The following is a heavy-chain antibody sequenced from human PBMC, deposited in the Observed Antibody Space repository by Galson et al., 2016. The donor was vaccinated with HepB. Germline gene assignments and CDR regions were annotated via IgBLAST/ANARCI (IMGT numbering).Heavy chain of an antibody. CDR3: TRGLIGVAPAAMFRRVGDYYVDF. J-gene: IGHJ4*02. D-gene: IGHD2-2*01. Sequence: SETLSLTCAVYGGSFSGYYWTWIRQPPGKGLEWIGEINHRGTTSYNPSLKSRGTILADMSKNQFSLKLTSVTASDTAVYYCTRGLIGVAPAAMFRRVGDYYVDFWSRGTLVTVSS. CDR1: GGSFSGYY. V-gene: IGHV4-34*01. CDR2: INHRGTT.